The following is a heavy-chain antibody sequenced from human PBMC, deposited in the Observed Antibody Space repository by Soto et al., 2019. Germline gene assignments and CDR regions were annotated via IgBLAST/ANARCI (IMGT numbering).Heavy chain of an antibody. D-gene: IGHD3-10*01. CDR2: INPSGGST. Sequence: ASVKVSCKASGYTFTSYYMHWVRQAPGQGLEWMGIINPSGGSTRYAQKFQGRVTMTRDTSTSTVYMELSSLRSDDTAVYYCARAQPGITMVRGVITPDSGMDVWGQGTTVTVSS. CDR3: ARAQPGITMVRGVITPDSGMDV. V-gene: IGHV1-46*01. CDR1: GYTFTSYY. J-gene: IGHJ6*02.